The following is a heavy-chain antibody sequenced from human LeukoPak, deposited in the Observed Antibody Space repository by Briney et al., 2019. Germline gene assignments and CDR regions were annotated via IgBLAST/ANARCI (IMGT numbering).Heavy chain of an antibody. V-gene: IGHV3-33*01. CDR2: IWYDGSNK. CDR3: ARDRGLVVVAGTFHY. Sequence: GGSLRLSCAASGFTFSSYGMHWVRQAPGNGLEWVAVIWYDGSNKYYADSVKGRFTISRDNSKNTLYLQMNSLRAEDTAVYYCARDRGLVVVAGTFHYWGQGTLVTVS. J-gene: IGHJ4*02. D-gene: IGHD6-19*01. CDR1: GFTFSSYG.